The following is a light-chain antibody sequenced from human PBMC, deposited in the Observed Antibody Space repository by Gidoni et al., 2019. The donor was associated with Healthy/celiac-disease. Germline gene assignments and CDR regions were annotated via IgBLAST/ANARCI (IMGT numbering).Light chain of an antibody. CDR3: CSYAGSSTLV. CDR2: EGS. V-gene: IGLV2-23*01. CDR1: SSDVGSYNL. J-gene: IGLJ2*01. Sequence: HSALTQPASVSGSPGQSITISCTGTSSDVGSYNLVSWYQQHPGKAPKLMSYEGSKRPSGVSNRFSGSKSGNTASLTISVLQAEDEADYYCCSYAGSSTLVFGGGTKLTVL.